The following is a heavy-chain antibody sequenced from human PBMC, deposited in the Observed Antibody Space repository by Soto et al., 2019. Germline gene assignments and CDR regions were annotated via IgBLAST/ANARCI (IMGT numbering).Heavy chain of an antibody. J-gene: IGHJ4*02. CDR2: ISYDGSNK. CDR1: GSTFSSYA. V-gene: IGHV3-30-3*01. CDR3: ARASNGWYYDY. Sequence: QVQLVESGGGVVQPGRSLRLSCAASGSTFSSYAMHWVRQAPGKGLEWVAVISYDGSNKYYADSVKGRFTISRDNSKNTLYLQMNSLRAEDTAVYYCARASNGWYYDYWGQGTLVTVSS. D-gene: IGHD6-19*01.